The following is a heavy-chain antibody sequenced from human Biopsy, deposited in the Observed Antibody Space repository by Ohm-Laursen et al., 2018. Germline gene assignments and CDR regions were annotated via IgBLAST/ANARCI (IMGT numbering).Heavy chain of an antibody. D-gene: IGHD5-12*01. J-gene: IGHJ4*02. V-gene: IGHV4-31*03. Sequence: SQTLSLTCTVSAVSINGGRYYCNWIRHHPGKGLEWIGNIFYSANTYYNPSLKSRVTISADTSKNQFSLKLSSVTAADTAVYYCARLGSGDYFPTFFDFWGQGALVTVSS. CDR3: ARLGSGDYFPTFFDF. CDR1: AVSINGGRYY. CDR2: IFYSANT.